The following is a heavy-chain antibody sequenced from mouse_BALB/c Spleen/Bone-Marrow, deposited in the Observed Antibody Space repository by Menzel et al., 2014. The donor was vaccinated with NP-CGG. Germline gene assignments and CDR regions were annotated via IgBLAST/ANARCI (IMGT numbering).Heavy chain of an antibody. CDR1: GFPLTDYG. Sequence: QVQLQQSGPGLVAPSQSLSITCTVSGFPLTDYGVSWIRQPPGKGLEWLGVIWGGGSTYYNSALKSRLSISKDNSKSQVFLKMNSLQTVDSAMYYCAKLGRSYYYFDVWGAGTTVTVSS. J-gene: IGHJ1*01. V-gene: IGHV2-6-5*01. CDR2: IWGGGST. CDR3: AKLGRSYYYFDV. D-gene: IGHD1-1*01.